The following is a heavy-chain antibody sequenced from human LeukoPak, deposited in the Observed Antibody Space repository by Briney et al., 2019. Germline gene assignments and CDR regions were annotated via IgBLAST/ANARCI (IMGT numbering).Heavy chain of an antibody. V-gene: IGHV4-39*02. D-gene: IGHD4-11*01. J-gene: IGHJ4*02. CDR2: IYSGGET. CDR1: GDSISSSHYS. Sequence: SETLSLTCTVSGDSISSSHYSWGWIRQSPGKGLEWIGSIYSGGETHYNPSLNSRVTIFLDTSKNRFPLNLISVTATDTAVYYCVRDYSNFVQGDWGQGTLVTVSS. CDR3: VRDYSNFVQGD.